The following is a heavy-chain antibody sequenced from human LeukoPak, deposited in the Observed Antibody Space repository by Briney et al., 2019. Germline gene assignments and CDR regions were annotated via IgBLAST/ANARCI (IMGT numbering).Heavy chain of an antibody. Sequence: PGGSLRLSCAASGFTFSTYGMNWVRQAPGKGLEWVSSISSNTRDIYYADSVRGRFTISRDKAKNSLYLQMSSLRAEDTAVYYCARDMTTEYSSSFYAFDVWGQGTMVTVSS. J-gene: IGHJ3*01. D-gene: IGHD6-6*01. V-gene: IGHV3-21*01. CDR3: ARDMTTEYSSSFYAFDV. CDR2: ISSNTRDI. CDR1: GFTFSTYG.